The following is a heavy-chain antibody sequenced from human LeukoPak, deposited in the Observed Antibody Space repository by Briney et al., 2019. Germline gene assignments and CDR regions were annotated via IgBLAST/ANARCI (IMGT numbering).Heavy chain of an antibody. J-gene: IGHJ6*03. Sequence: PGGSLRLSCAASGFTFDDYAMHWVRQAPGKGLEWVSSISSSSSYIYYADSVKGRFTISRDDAKNSLYLQMNSLRAEDTAVYYCAREKGYCSGGSCYYYYYYMDVWGKGTTVTISS. CDR1: GFTFDDYA. V-gene: IGHV3-21*04. D-gene: IGHD2-15*01. CDR2: ISSSSSYI. CDR3: AREKGYCSGGSCYYYYYYMDV.